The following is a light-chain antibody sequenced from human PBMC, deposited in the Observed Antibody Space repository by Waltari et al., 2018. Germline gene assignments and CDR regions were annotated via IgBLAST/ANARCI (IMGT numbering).Light chain of an antibody. CDR2: SAS. V-gene: IGKV3-20*01. CDR3: QQYGSSPLT. CDR1: QDVSNNY. Sequence: EIVFTQSPGTLSLSPAERATLSCRASQDVSNNYLAWYQQKPGQAPRLLLYSASTTTTDIPDRFSGSGSETYFTFTISRLEPEDFAVYYCQQYGSSPLTFGQGTRLEI. J-gene: IGKJ5*01.